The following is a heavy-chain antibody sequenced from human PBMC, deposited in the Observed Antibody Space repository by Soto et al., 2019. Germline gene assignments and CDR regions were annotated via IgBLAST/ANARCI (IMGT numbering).Heavy chain of an antibody. D-gene: IGHD3-10*01. CDR1: GFTFSSYG. Sequence: GGSLRLSCAASGFTFSSYGMHWVRQAPGKGLEWVAVISYDGSNKYYADSVKGRFTISRDNSKNTLYLQMNSLRAEDTAVYYCAKDVIRYYYYGMDVWGQGTTVTVSS. CDR3: AKDVIRYYYYGMDV. V-gene: IGHV3-30*18. CDR2: ISYDGSNK. J-gene: IGHJ6*02.